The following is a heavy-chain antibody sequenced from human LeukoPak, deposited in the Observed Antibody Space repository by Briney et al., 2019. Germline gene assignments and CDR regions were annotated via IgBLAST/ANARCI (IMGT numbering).Heavy chain of an antibody. CDR1: GFTFSNYW. Sequence: GGSLRLSCSASGFTFSNYWMSWVRQAPGKGLEWVANIKQDESEKDYVDSVKGRFTISRDNAKSSLYLQMNSMRAEDTAVYYCARALDSSSSRYQAFEEWGQGTLVTVSS. D-gene: IGHD2-2*01. CDR3: ARALDSSSSRYQAFEE. V-gene: IGHV3-7*01. J-gene: IGHJ4*02. CDR2: IKQDESEK.